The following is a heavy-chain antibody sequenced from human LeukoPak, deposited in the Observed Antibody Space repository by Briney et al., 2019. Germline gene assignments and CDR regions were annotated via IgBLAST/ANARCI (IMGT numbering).Heavy chain of an antibody. CDR1: GGSTSSSSYY. J-gene: IGHJ4*02. Sequence: SETLSLTCTVSGGSTSSSSYYWGWIRQPPGKGLEWIGSIYYSGSTYYNPSLKSRVTISVDTSKNQFSLKLSSVTAADTAVYYCARESLDYDSSGYYYIGAFDYWGQGTLVTVSS. CDR2: IYYSGST. V-gene: IGHV4-39*07. CDR3: ARESLDYDSSGYYYIGAFDY. D-gene: IGHD3-22*01.